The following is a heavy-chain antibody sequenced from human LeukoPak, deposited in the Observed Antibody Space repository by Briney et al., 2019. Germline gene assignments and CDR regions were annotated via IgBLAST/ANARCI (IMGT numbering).Heavy chain of an antibody. D-gene: IGHD2-2*01. CDR1: GGSFSGYY. V-gene: IGHV4-34*01. CDR3: ARGPIGYCSSTSCYYFDY. J-gene: IGHJ4*02. Sequence: SETLSLTCAVYGGSFSGYYWSWIRQPPGKGLEWIGEINHSGSTNYNPSLKSRVTISVDTSKNQFSLKLSSVTAADTAVYYCARGPIGYCSSTSCYYFDYWGQGTLVTVSS. CDR2: INHSGST.